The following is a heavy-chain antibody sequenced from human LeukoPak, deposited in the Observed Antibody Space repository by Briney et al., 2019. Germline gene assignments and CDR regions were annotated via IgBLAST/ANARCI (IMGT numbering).Heavy chain of an antibody. J-gene: IGHJ1*01. CDR1: GFTVSSNY. CDR2: IYSGGST. D-gene: IGHD2-8*01. Sequence: RPGGSLRLSCAASGFTVSSNYMTWVRQAPGKGLEWVSIIYSGGSTYYADSVKGRFTISRDNSKNTLYLQMNSLRAEDTAVYYCARGTWEYFQQWGQGTLVTVSS. V-gene: IGHV3-66*01. CDR3: ARGTWEYFQQ.